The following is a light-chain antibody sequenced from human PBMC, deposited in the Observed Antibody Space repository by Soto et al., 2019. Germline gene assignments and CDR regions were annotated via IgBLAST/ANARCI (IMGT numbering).Light chain of an antibody. V-gene: IGKV2-28*01. J-gene: IGKJ3*01. CDR1: QSLLHSNGYNY. CDR3: MQALQTPFT. CDR2: LGS. Sequence: IVMPQSPLSLPVTPGEPASISCRSSQSLLHSNGYNYLDWYLQKPGQSPQLLIYLGSNRASGVPDRFSGSGSGTDFTLTISRVEAEDVGVYYCMQALQTPFTFGPGTKVDIK.